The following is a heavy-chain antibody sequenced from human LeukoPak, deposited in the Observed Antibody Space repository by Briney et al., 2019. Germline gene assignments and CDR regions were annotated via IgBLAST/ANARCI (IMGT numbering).Heavy chain of an antibody. D-gene: IGHD5-24*01. CDR3: AKDDRWLQFCC. CDR1: GFTFSSYG. Sequence: GGSLRLSCAASGFTFSSYGMHWVRQAPGKGLEWLSYISESGDTIYHADSVKGRFTISRDNGRSSLYLQMNSLRAEDTAVYYCAKDDRWLQFCCWGQGTLVTVSA. V-gene: IGHV3-48*04. J-gene: IGHJ4*02. CDR2: ISESGDTI.